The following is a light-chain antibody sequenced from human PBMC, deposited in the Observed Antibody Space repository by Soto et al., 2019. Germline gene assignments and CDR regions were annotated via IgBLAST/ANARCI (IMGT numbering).Light chain of an antibody. Sequence: EIGLTQSPGTLSLSPGERATLSCRASQSVSSSYLAWYQQKPGQAPRLLIYGASSRATGIPDRFSGSGSGTDFTLTISRLEPEDFAVYYCQQYGSSPITFGQGTRWRL. CDR1: QSVSSSY. J-gene: IGKJ5*01. V-gene: IGKV3-20*01. CDR3: QQYGSSPIT. CDR2: GAS.